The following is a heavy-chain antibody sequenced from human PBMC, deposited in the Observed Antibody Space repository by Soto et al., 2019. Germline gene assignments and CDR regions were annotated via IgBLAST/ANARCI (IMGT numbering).Heavy chain of an antibody. CDR3: ARPLGDTARVVEY. Sequence: GESLKISCKASGYSFTSYWIGWVRQMPGKGLEWTGLIYPGDSDTKYSPSFQGQVTISADKSISTAYLQWSSLKASDTAIYYCARPLGDTARVVEYWGQGTLVTVSS. CDR2: IYPGDSDT. V-gene: IGHV5-51*01. D-gene: IGHD5-18*01. J-gene: IGHJ4*02. CDR1: GYSFTSYW.